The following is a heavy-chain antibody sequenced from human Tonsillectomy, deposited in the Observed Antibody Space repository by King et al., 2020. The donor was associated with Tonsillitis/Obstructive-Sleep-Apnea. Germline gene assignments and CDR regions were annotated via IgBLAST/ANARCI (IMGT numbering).Heavy chain of an antibody. Sequence: VQLVESGGGVVQPGRSLRISCAASGFTFSTYGIHWVRQAPGKGLEWVAIIWHDGINKYYADSVKGRFTISRDNSKNTLYLERNSLRAEDTAVYYCARDTHFYVAGSYYPRHYCGMDVWGQGTTVTVSS. CDR2: IWHDGINK. CDR1: GFTFSTYG. D-gene: IGHD3-10*01. J-gene: IGHJ6*02. V-gene: IGHV3-33*01. CDR3: ARDTHFYVAGSYYPRHYCGMDV.